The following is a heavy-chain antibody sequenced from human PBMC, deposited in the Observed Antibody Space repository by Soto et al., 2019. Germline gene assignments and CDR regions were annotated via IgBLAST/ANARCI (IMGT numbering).Heavy chain of an antibody. J-gene: IGHJ4*02. CDR3: AKDATYSSSWYGGIDY. CDR1: GFTFSSYA. Sequence: GGSLRLSCAASGFTFSSYAMSWARQAPGKGLEWVSALTGSGTTTYYADSVKGRFTISRDISKNTLYLQMNSLRAEDTAVYYCAKDATYSSSWYGGIDYWGQGILVTVSS. D-gene: IGHD6-13*01. V-gene: IGHV3-23*01. CDR2: LTGSGTTT.